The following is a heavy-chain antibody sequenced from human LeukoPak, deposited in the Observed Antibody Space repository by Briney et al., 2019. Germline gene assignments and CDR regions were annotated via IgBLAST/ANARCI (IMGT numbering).Heavy chain of an antibody. CDR1: GFTFSNAW. CDR3: TTDYYDGSGYFYGKVYYFDY. Sequence: GGSLRLSCAASGFTFSNAWMSWVRQAPGKGLEWVGRIKSKSGGGTTAYAAPVKGRFTISRDDSRSTLYLQMNNLKTEDTAVYSCTTDYYDGSGYFYGKVYYFDYWGQGALVTVSS. D-gene: IGHD3-22*01. CDR2: IKSKSGGGTT. J-gene: IGHJ4*02. V-gene: IGHV3-15*01.